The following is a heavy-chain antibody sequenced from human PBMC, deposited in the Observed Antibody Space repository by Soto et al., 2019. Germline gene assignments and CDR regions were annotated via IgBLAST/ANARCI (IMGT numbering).Heavy chain of an antibody. V-gene: IGHV4-34*01. D-gene: IGHD2-21*02. CDR3: ASVGRVVVTAVDY. CDR1: GGSFSGYY. CDR2: INHSGSP. Sequence: QVQLQQWGAGLLKPSETLSLTCAVYGGSFSGYYWSWIRQPPGKGLEWIGEINHSGSPNYNPSLKSRVTISVDTSKNQFSLKLSSVTAADTAVYYCASVGRVVVTAVDYWGQGTLVTVSS. J-gene: IGHJ4*02.